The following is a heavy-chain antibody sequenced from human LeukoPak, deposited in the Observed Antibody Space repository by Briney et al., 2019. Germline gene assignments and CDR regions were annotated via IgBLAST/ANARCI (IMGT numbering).Heavy chain of an antibody. CDR3: ARDGVLLWFGELFAQVTHGDYYMDV. V-gene: IGHV3-7*01. CDR1: GFTFSSYW. J-gene: IGHJ6*03. CDR2: IKQDGSEK. Sequence: GGSLRLSCAASGFTFSSYWMSWVRQAPGKGLEWVANIKQDGSEKYYVDSVKGRFTISRDNAKNTLYLQMNSLRAEDTAVYYCARDGVLLWFGELFAQVTHGDYYMDVWGKGTTVTISS. D-gene: IGHD3-10*01.